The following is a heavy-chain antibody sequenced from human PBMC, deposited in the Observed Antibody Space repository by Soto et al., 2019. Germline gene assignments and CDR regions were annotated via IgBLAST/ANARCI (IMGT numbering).Heavy chain of an antibody. CDR1: GGSVSSGGYY. CDR3: ARGLYYDILTGYTEFDY. D-gene: IGHD3-9*01. CDR2: IYYSGST. V-gene: IGHV4-31*03. Sequence: TLSLTCTVSGGSVSSGGYYWSWIRQHPGKGLEWIGYIYYSGSTYYNLSLKSRVTISVDTSKNQFSLKLSSVTAADTAVYYCARGLYYDILTGYTEFDYWGQGTLVTVSS. J-gene: IGHJ4*02.